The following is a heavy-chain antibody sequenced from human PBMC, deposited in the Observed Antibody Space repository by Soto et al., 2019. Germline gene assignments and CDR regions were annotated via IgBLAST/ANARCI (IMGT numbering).Heavy chain of an antibody. CDR1: GYTFTSYG. CDR3: AGGSLEFGDGWFDP. CDR2: ISAYNGNT. Sequence: GASVKVSSKASGYTFTSYGISWVRQAPGQGLEWMGWISAYNGNTNYAQKLQGRVTMTTDTSTSTAYMELRSLRSDDTAVYYCAGGSLEFGDGWFDPWGQGTLVTVSS. V-gene: IGHV1-18*01. J-gene: IGHJ5*02. D-gene: IGHD3-10*01.